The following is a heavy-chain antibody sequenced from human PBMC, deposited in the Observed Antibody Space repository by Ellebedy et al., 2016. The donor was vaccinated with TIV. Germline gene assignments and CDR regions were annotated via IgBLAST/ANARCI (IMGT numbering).Heavy chain of an antibody. CDR2: IKQDGSDK. CDR1: GFTFGSFW. CDR3: AKARGSSVIDYNYFGMDV. Sequence: GESLKISXTASGFTFGSFWMSWVRQAPGKGLEWVANIKQDGSDKNYLDSVKGRFTISRDNAKNSLYLQVDSLRVEDTAVYYCAKARGSSVIDYNYFGMDVWGHGTTVTVSS. D-gene: IGHD2-21*01. J-gene: IGHJ6*02. V-gene: IGHV3-7*03.